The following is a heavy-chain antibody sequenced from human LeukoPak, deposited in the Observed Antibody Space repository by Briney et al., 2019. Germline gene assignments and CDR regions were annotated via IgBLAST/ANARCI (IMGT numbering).Heavy chain of an antibody. CDR1: GFTLSDYY. J-gene: IGHJ6*02. V-gene: IGHV3-11*01. CDR3: ARDNWNYVGYYYYGMDV. Sequence: GGSLRLSCAASGFTLSDYYMSWIRKAPGKGLEWVSYISSSGSTIYYADSVKVRFTISRDNAKNSLYLQMNSLRAEDTAVYYCARDNWNYVGYYYYGMDVWGQGTTVTVSS. CDR2: ISSSGSTI. D-gene: IGHD1-7*01.